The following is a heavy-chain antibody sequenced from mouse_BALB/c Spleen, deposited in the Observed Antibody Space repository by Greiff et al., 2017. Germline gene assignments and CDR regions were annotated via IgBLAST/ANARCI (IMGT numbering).Heavy chain of an antibody. CDR2: INPSNGRT. Sequence: QVQLKQPGAELVKPGASVKLSCKASGYTFTSYWMHWVKQRPGQGLEWIGEINPSNGRTNYNEKFKSKATLTVDKSSSTAYMQLSSLTSEDSAVYYCARSGLRRDFDYWGQGTTLTVSS. CDR3: ARSGLRRDFDY. J-gene: IGHJ2*01. D-gene: IGHD2-4*01. CDR1: GYTFTSYW. V-gene: IGHV1S81*02.